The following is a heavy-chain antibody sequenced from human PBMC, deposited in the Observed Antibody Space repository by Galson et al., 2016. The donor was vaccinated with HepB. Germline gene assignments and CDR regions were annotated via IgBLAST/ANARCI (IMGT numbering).Heavy chain of an antibody. D-gene: IGHD3-3*01. CDR2: INAGNGIT. Sequence: SVKVSCKASGYTFTSHAMHWVRQAPGQRLEWMGWINAGNGITKYSQKFQGRVTITRDTSASTAYMELSSLRSEGTALYYCARDRKTDYDFWSGTDVWGQGTTVTVSS. J-gene: IGHJ6*02. CDR3: ARDRKTDYDFWSGTDV. V-gene: IGHV1-3*01. CDR1: GYTFTSHA.